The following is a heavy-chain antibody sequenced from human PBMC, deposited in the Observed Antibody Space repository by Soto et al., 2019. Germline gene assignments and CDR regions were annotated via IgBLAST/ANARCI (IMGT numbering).Heavy chain of an antibody. J-gene: IGHJ4*02. CDR1: GFTFNTHG. CDR2: IWYDGSQR. V-gene: IGHV3-33*01. CDR3: ARIDDYGDYVTDY. Sequence: GGSLRLSCGASGFTFNTHGMHWVRQAPGKGLEWVAVIWYDGSQRYYADFVRGRFTISRDNSQNTLYLQMTSLRAEDTAVYYCARIDDYGDYVTDYWGQGALVTV. D-gene: IGHD4-17*01.